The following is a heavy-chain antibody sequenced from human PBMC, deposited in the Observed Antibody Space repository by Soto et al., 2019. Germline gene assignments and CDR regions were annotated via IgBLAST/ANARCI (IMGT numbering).Heavy chain of an antibody. J-gene: IGHJ4*01. CDR1: GFTFGVYW. V-gene: IGHV3-7*01. Sequence: EVQLEESGGGLVQPGGSLRLSCAASGFTFGVYWMSWVRQAPGKGLEWLGTIKWDASEKKYVDSVKGRFTISRDNAKNSLHLQMDSLRAEDTAVYYCARDWGYGSATSVNHYLNYWGHGTLVTFSS. CDR2: IKWDASEK. D-gene: IGHD3-10*01. CDR3: ARDWGYGSATSVNHYLNY.